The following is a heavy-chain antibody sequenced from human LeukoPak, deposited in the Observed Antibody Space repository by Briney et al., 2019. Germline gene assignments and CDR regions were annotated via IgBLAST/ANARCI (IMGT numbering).Heavy chain of an antibody. J-gene: IGHJ4*02. CDR2: IYSGGST. D-gene: IGHD5-18*01. CDR1: GFTFSSYS. CDR3: ARSAGYSYGSIDY. V-gene: IGHV3-53*01. Sequence: GGSLRLSCAASGFTFSSYSMNWVRQAPGKGLEWVSVIYSGGSTYYADSVKGRFTISRDNSKNTLYLQMNSLRAEDTAVYYCARSAGYSYGSIDYWGQGTLVTVSS.